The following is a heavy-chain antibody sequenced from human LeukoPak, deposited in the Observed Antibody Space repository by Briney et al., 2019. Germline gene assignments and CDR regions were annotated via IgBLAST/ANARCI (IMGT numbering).Heavy chain of an antibody. J-gene: IGHJ5*02. CDR2: IYSSGNT. D-gene: IGHD5/OR15-5a*01. CDR3: ARERGGGGDVFDVWFDP. CDR1: GITVSTSY. Sequence: GGSLRLSCAASGITVSTSYMSWVRQAPGKGLEWVSVIYSSGNTLYADSVRGRFTISRDNSNNTLHLQMNSLRAEDTAVYYCARERGGGGDVFDVWFDPWGQGTLVTVSS. V-gene: IGHV3-53*01.